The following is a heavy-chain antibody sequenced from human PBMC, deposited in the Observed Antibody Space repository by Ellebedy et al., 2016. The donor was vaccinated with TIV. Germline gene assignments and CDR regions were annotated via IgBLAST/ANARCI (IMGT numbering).Heavy chain of an antibody. J-gene: IGHJ4*02. CDR2: ISHDVSST. CDR1: GFTFRNYG. D-gene: IGHD6-13*01. V-gene: IGHV3-30*18. Sequence: GGSLRLSCAASGFTFRNYGIHWVRQVPGKGLKWMAGISHDVSSTYYADSVKGRFTISRDNSKNTVYLQMNSLRAEDTAVYYCAKDYSSSWYGTFDFWGQGTLVTFSS. CDR3: AKDYSSSWYGTFDF.